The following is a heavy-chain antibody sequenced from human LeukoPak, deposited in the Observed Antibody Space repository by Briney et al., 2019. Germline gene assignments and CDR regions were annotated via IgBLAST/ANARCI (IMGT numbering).Heavy chain of an antibody. CDR2: ISTSGDRT. CDR3: ARSAVGTSCCTAVDY. V-gene: IGHV3-23*01. Sequence: GGSLRLSCAASGFTFSRYVMNWVRQAPGKGLEWVSGISTSGDRTYYADSVKGRFTISRDNSKNTLYLQMNSLRAEDTAEYYCARSAVGTSCCTAVDYWGQGTLVTVSS. CDR1: GFTFSRYV. D-gene: IGHD1-26*01. J-gene: IGHJ4*02.